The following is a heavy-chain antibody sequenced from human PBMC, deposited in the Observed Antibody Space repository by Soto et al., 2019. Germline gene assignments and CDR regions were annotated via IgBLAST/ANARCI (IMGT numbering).Heavy chain of an antibody. CDR1: GGSISSGGYY. Sequence: SETLSLTCTVSGGSISSGGYYWSWIRQHPGKGLEWIGYIYYSGSTYYNPSLKSRVTISVDTSKNQFSLKLSSVTAADTAVYYCARGIVVVPAAPVGGYYGYWGQGTLVTVPS. V-gene: IGHV4-31*03. CDR2: IYYSGST. D-gene: IGHD2-2*01. CDR3: ARGIVVVPAAPVGGYYGY. J-gene: IGHJ4*02.